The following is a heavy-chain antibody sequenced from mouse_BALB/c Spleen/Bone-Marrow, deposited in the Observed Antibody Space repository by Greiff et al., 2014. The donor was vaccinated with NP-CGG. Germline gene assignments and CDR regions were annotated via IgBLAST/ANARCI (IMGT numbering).Heavy chain of an antibody. D-gene: IGHD2-1*01. J-gene: IGHJ4*01. CDR1: GFNIKDTY. CDR3: ARYGNYCYAMDH. V-gene: IGHV14-3*02. Sequence: SGAELVKPGASVKLSCTASGFNIKDTYMHWVKQRPEQGLEWIGRIDPANGNTKYDPKFQGKATITADTSSNTAYLQLSSLTSEDTAVYYCARYGNYCYAMDHWGQGTSVTVSS. CDR2: IDPANGNT.